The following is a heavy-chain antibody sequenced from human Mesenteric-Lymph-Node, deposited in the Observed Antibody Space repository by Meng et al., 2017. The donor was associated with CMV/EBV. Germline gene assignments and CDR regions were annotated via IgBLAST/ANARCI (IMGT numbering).Heavy chain of an antibody. D-gene: IGHD2-2*02. V-gene: IGHV3-48*03. CDR3: ARYCSSTSCYKHDAFDI. J-gene: IGHJ3*02. CDR2: ISSSGSTI. CDR1: GFTFSSYE. Sequence: LSLTCAASGFTFSSYEMNWVRQAPGKGLEWVSYISSSGSTIYYADSVKGRFTISRDNAKNSLYLQMNSLRAEDTAVYYCARYCSSTSCYKHDAFDIWGQGTMVTVSS.